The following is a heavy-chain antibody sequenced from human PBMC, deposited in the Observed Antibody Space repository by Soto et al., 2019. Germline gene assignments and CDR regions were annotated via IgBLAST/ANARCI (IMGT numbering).Heavy chain of an antibody. D-gene: IGHD2-2*01. J-gene: IGHJ4*01. CDR2: IYHSGTS. V-gene: IGHV4-59*01. Sequence: QVRLQESGPGLVKSSETLSLTCTVSGGSLSSFYWGWIRRPPGKGLEWIGYIYHSGTSRYNSSLKSRVTMSVDSSKNEFSLKLTSVTAADTATYYCARVHKEALVTVPAAHYDHVGHGTLVTVAS. CDR1: GGSLSSFY. CDR3: ARVHKEALVTVPAAHYDH.